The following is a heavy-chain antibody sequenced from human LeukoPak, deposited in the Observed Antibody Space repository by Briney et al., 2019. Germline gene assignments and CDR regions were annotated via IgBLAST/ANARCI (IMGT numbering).Heavy chain of an antibody. J-gene: IGHJ4*02. CDR3: ARAHPTYYYDSSGSSYLDY. V-gene: IGHV4-59*08. Sequence: SETLSLTCTVSGGSISSYYWSWIRQPPGKGLEWIGYIYYSGSTNYNPSLKSRVTISVDTSKNQFSLKLSSVTAADTAVYYCARAHPTYYYDSSGSSYLDYWGQGTLVTVSS. D-gene: IGHD3-22*01. CDR2: IYYSGST. CDR1: GGSISSYY.